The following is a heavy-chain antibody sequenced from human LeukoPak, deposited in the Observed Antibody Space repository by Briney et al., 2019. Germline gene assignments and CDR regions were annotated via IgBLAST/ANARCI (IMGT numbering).Heavy chain of an antibody. D-gene: IGHD2-2*02. CDR3: ARGGGYCSSTSCYTGLIRGWFDP. Sequence: ASVKVSCKTSGYTFTSYAISWVRQAPGQGLEWMGWISAYNGNTNYAQKLQGRVTMTTDTSTSTAYMELRSLRSDDTAVYYCARGGGYCSSTSCYTGLIRGWFDPWGQGTLVTVSS. CDR1: GYTFTSYA. CDR2: ISAYNGNT. V-gene: IGHV1-18*01. J-gene: IGHJ5*02.